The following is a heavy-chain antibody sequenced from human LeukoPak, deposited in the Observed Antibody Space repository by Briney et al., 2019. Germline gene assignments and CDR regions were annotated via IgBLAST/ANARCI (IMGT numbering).Heavy chain of an antibody. J-gene: IGHJ1*01. V-gene: IGHV4-4*07. D-gene: IGHD3-22*01. CDR2: IYTSGST. CDR1: GDSISSYY. CDR3: ARGLTDSSGYYGEYFQH. Sequence: PSETLSLICTVSGDSISSYYWSWIRQPAGKGLEWIGRIYTSGSTNYNPSLKSRVTMSVDTSKNQFSLKLSSVTAADTAVYYCARGLTDSSGYYGEYFQHWGQGTLVTVSS.